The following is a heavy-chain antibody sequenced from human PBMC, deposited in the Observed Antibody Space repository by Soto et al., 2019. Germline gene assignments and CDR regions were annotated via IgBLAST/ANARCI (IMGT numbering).Heavy chain of an antibody. D-gene: IGHD1-7*01. V-gene: IGHV3-48*01. J-gene: IGHJ4*02. CDR1: GFTFSSYS. CDR3: AKTGNYDFDY. Sequence: PGGSLRLSCAASGFTFSSYSMNWVRQAPGKGLEWVSYISSSSSTIYYADSVKGRFTISRDNSKNTLYLQMNSLRAEDTAVYYCAKTGNYDFDYWGQGALVTVSS. CDR2: ISSSSSTI.